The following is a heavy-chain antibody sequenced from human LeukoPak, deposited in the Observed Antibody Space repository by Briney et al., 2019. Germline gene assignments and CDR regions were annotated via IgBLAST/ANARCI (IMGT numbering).Heavy chain of an antibody. V-gene: IGHV3-30*12. D-gene: IGHD1-26*01. Sequence: GGSLRLSCAASGFIFSSYGMHWVRQAPGKGLEWVALISYDGSNRYYADSVKGRFTISRDNAKNSLYLQMNSLRAEDTAVYYCAREWEWELLDYWGQGTLVTVSS. CDR2: ISYDGSNR. CDR3: AREWEWELLDY. J-gene: IGHJ4*02. CDR1: GFIFSSYG.